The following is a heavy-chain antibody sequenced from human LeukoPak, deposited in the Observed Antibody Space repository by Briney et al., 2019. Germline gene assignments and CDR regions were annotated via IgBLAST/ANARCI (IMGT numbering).Heavy chain of an antibody. CDR2: IKEDGNEK. CDR1: GFTFSRSW. Sequence: GGSLRLSCAASGFTFSRSWMTWVRQAPGKGLEWVANIKEDGNEKNYGDSVKGRFTISRDNAKKSVYLQMSSLRAEDTAVYYCATLSDDYWGQGTLVTVS. CDR3: ATLSDDY. J-gene: IGHJ4*02. V-gene: IGHV3-7*01.